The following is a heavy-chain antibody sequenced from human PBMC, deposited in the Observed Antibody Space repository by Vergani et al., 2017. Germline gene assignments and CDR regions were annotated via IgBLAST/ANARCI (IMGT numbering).Heavy chain of an antibody. CDR2: ISGSGGST. V-gene: IGHV3-23*01. J-gene: IGHJ6*02. CDR3: AKANPRYNRYYYLYYYHALDV. CDR1: GFTFNHYA. Sequence: EVQLLESGGDLVQPGGSLRLSCAASGFTFNHYAMNWVRQAPGKGLEWVSGISGSGGSTYYAGSVKGRVTISRDSSKNTVYLQMNSLSAGDTAVYYCAKANPRYNRYYYLYYYHALDVWGQGATVTVSS. D-gene: IGHD5-12*01.